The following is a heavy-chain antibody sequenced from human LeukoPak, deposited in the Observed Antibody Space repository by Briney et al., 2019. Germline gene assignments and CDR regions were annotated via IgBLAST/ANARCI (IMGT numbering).Heavy chain of an antibody. V-gene: IGHV3-23*01. CDR3: AKARDFWSGYYTGDDY. Sequence: PGGSLRLSCAASGFTFSSYAMSWVRQAPGKGLEWVSAISGSGGSTYYADSVKGRFTISRDNSKNTLYLQMNSLRAEDTAVYYCAKARDFWSGYYTGDDYWGQGTLVTVSS. D-gene: IGHD3-3*01. CDR1: GFTFSSYA. J-gene: IGHJ4*02. CDR2: ISGSGGST.